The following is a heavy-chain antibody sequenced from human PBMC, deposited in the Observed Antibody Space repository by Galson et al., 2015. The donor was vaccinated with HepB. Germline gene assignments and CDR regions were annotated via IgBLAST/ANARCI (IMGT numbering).Heavy chain of an antibody. D-gene: IGHD1-1*01. V-gene: IGHV1-69*01. CDR2: IMHIFGTA. CDR3: ARIQLGNWYIDL. Sequence: SVKVSCKASGGTFSSYAVSWVRQAHGQGLEWMGGIMHIFGTANYAQKFQVRVTITADESTSTAYMELSSLRSEETAVYYCARIQLGNWYIDLWGRGTLVTVSS. CDR1: GGTFSSYA. J-gene: IGHJ2*01.